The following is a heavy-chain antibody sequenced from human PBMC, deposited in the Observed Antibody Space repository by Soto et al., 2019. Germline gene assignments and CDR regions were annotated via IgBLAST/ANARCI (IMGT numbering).Heavy chain of an antibody. D-gene: IGHD4-17*01. CDR3: ARDVTVSGYFDY. J-gene: IGHJ4*02. CDR1: GFTFSSYG. V-gene: IGHV3-33*01. CDR2: IWYDGSNK. Sequence: QVQLVESGGGVVQPGRSLRLSCAASGFTFSSYGMHWVRQAPGKGLEWVAVIWYDGSNKYYADSVKGRFTISRDNSKNTLYLQMNSLGAEDTAVYYCARDVTVSGYFDYWGQGTLVTVSS.